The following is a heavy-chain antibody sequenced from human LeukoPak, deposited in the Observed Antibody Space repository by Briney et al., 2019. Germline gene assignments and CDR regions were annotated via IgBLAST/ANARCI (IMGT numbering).Heavy chain of an antibody. CDR2: ISPYNGNT. J-gene: IGHJ4*02. Sequence: ASVKVSCKASGYTFTSYGISWVRQAPGQGLEWMGWISPYNGNTDHAQKFQGRVTMTTDTFTSTAYMELRSLRSDDTAVYYCARDRVAAYLSAFDYWGQGTLVTVSS. D-gene: IGHD6-13*01. V-gene: IGHV1-18*01. CDR1: GYTFTSYG. CDR3: ARDRVAAYLSAFDY.